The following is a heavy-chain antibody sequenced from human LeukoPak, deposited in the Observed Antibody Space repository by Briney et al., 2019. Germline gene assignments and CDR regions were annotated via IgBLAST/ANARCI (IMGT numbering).Heavy chain of an antibody. D-gene: IGHD2-15*01. CDR2: IHPNSGGT. CDR1: GYSFSGYF. Sequence: ASVKVSCKASGYSFSGYFIHWVRQAPGQGLEWMGWIHPNSGGTNSAQKFQGRVTMSRDTSNNTAYMELSRLRSDDTAVYYCARPPTTCSGGSCYPSYLNYWGRGTLVTAS. V-gene: IGHV1-2*02. J-gene: IGHJ4*02. CDR3: ARPPTTCSGGSCYPSYLNY.